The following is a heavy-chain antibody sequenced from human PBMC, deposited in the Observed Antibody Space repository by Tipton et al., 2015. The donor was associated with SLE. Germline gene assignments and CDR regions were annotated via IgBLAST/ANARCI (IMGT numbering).Heavy chain of an antibody. CDR3: ARGIGGFDI. V-gene: IGHV4-31*11. J-gene: IGHJ3*02. CDR1: GYSISSGYY. D-gene: IGHD2-15*01. Sequence: TLSLTCAVSGYSISSGYYWSWIRQHPGKGLEWIGYIYYSGSTYYTPSLKSRVTISVDTSKNQFSLKLSSVTAADTAVYYCARGIGGFDIWGQGTMVTVSS. CDR2: IYYSGST.